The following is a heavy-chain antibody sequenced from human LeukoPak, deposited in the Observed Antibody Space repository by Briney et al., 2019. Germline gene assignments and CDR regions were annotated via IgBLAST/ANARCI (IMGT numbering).Heavy chain of an antibody. Sequence: SETLSLTCTVSGGSISSGDYYWSWFRQPPGKGLEWIGYIYYSGSTYYNPSLKSRVTISVDTSKNQFSLKLSSVTAADTAVYYCARLSGSYYPDYWGQGTLVTVSS. CDR3: ARLSGSYYPDY. D-gene: IGHD1-26*01. V-gene: IGHV4-30-4*08. CDR1: GGSISSGDYY. J-gene: IGHJ4*02. CDR2: IYYSGST.